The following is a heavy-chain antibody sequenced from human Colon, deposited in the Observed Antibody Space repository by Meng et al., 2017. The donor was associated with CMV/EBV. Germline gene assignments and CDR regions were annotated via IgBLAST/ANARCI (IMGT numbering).Heavy chain of an antibody. Sequence: QVQLVQSGGEVKKPGASVKVSCKASGHDFSSHGITWVRQAPGQGLEWVGWINNKGNTNYAQKVKGRVTMTTGTSTSTAYMELRSLTSDDTAVYYCSGSYYDTAGYYDYWGQGTLVTVSS. D-gene: IGHD3-22*01. CDR2: INNKGNT. J-gene: IGHJ4*02. V-gene: IGHV1-18*01. CDR1: GHDFSSHG. CDR3: SGSYYDTAGYYDY.